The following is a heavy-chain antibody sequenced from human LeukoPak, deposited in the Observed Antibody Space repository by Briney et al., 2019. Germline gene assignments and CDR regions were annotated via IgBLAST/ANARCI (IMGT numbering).Heavy chain of an antibody. D-gene: IGHD3-22*01. CDR2: IKQDGSEK. J-gene: IGHJ4*02. CDR3: ATTSGTYYYDSSGYYASVQGLFDY. Sequence: PGGSLRLSCAASGFTFSSYWMSWVRQAPGQGLEWVANIKQDGSEKYYVDSVKGRFTISRDNARNSLYLQMNSLRAEDTAVYYCATTSGTYYYDSSGYYASVQGLFDYWGQGTLVTVSS. CDR1: GFTFSSYW. V-gene: IGHV3-7*01.